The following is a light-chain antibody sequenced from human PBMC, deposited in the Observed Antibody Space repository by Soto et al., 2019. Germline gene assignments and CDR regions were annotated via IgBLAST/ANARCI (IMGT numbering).Light chain of an antibody. CDR3: QHYNSYSEA. Sequence: DIRMTLCPSTLSAHVGDRVTITCRASQSIGDWLAWYQQKPGKAPKLLIYKASTLKSGVPSRFSGSGSGTEFTLTISSLQPDDFATYYCQHYNSYSEAFGQGTKVDNK. V-gene: IGKV1-5*03. CDR1: QSIGDW. CDR2: KAS. J-gene: IGKJ1*01.